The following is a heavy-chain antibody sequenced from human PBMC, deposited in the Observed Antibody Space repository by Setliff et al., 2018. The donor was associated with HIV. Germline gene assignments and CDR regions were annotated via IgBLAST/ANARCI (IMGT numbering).Heavy chain of an antibody. CDR2: INTNTGSP. J-gene: IGHJ6*03. Sequence: ASVKVSCKASGYTFTTYNITWVRQAPGQGLEWMGCINTNTGSPTYAQAFKGRFVFSLDTSVSTAYLQISSLKAEDTAVYYCARRAAGGSSPNDYMDVWGKGTTVTVS. V-gene: IGHV7-4-1*02. D-gene: IGHD6-6*01. CDR1: GYTFTTYN. CDR3: ARRAAGGSSPNDYMDV.